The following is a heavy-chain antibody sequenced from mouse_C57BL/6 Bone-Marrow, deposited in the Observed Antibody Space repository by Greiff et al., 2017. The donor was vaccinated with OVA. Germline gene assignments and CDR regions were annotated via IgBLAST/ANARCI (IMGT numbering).Heavy chain of an antibody. CDR3: AKLGRYFDV. Sequence: VQLQQSGPELVKPGASVKISCKASGYSFTGYYMNWVKQSPEKSLEWIGEINPSTGGTSYNQKFKGKATLTVDKSSSTAYMELNSLTSEDSAVYYCAKLGRYFDVWGTGTTVTVSS. D-gene: IGHD4-1*01. V-gene: IGHV1-42*01. J-gene: IGHJ1*03. CDR1: GYSFTGYY. CDR2: INPSTGGT.